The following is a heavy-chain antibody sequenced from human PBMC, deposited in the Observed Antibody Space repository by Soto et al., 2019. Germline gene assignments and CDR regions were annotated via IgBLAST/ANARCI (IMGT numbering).Heavy chain of an antibody. Sequence: SETLSLTCTVSCGSISSYYWSWIRQPPGKGLEWIGYIYYSGSTNYNPSLKSRVTISVDTSKNQFSLKLSSVTAADTAVYYCARGAAAEPVKGYYYYYYGMDVWGQGTTVTVSS. D-gene: IGHD6-13*01. V-gene: IGHV4-59*01. CDR3: ARGAAAEPVKGYYYYYYGMDV. CDR2: IYYSGST. CDR1: CGSISSYY. J-gene: IGHJ6*02.